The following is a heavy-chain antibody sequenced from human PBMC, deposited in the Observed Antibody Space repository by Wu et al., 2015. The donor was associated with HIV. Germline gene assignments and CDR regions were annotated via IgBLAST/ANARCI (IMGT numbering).Heavy chain of an antibody. Sequence: QLVQSGAEVTKPGASVSVSCQTSGYTFTDHYIHWVRQAPGQGLEWMGWIIPMFGTPTYAQRFQGTVTITADKSTSTAYMELNRLRPEDTAMYYCARDLEISAAGFPNAFHMWGQGTMVTVSS. V-gene: IGHV1-69*06. J-gene: IGHJ3*02. D-gene: IGHD6-13*01. CDR3: ARDLEISAAGFPNAFHM. CDR1: GYTFTDHY. CDR2: IIPMFGTP.